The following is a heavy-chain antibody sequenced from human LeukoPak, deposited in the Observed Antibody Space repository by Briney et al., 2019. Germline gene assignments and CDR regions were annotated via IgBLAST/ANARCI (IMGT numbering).Heavy chain of an antibody. CDR3: ARGTTVLD. J-gene: IGHJ4*02. CDR2: FDPEDGET. Sequence: ASVKVSCKVSGYTLTELSMHWVRQAPGKGLEWMGGFDPEDGETIYAQRFQGRVTMTRDTSTSTVYMELSSLRSEDTAVYYCARGTTVLDWGQGTLVTVSS. D-gene: IGHD4-11*01. V-gene: IGHV1-24*01. CDR1: GYTLTELS.